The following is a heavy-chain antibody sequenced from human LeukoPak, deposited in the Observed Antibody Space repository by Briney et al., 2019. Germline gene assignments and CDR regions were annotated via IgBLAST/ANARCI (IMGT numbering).Heavy chain of an antibody. J-gene: IGHJ6*03. Sequence: PGKSLRLSCEASGFTFSNSVMNWVRQAPGKGLEWVALVSYEGSSERYADSVKGRFTISRDNADGSLFLQMNSLTAEDTAVYYCVRASVTVVDPFYFYYYMDVWGKGTTVTVSS. CDR1: GFTFSNSV. V-gene: IGHV3-30*03. D-gene: IGHD2-15*01. CDR3: VRASVTVVDPFYFYYYMDV. CDR2: VSYEGSSE.